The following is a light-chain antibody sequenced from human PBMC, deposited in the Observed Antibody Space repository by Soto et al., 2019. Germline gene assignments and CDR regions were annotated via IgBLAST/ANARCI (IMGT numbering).Light chain of an antibody. CDR1: QSVSSN. CDR3: QQYNNWPPRAWT. J-gene: IGKJ1*01. V-gene: IGKV3-15*01. CDR2: GAS. Sequence: EIVMTQSPATLSVSPGERATLSCRASQSVSSNLAWYQQKPGQAPRLLIYGASTRATGIPARFSGSGSGTEFTLTISSLKSEDFAVYYCQQYNNWPPRAWTFGQGTKVEI.